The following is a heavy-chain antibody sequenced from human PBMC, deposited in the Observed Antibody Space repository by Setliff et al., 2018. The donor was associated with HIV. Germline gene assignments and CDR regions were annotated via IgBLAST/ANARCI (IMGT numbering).Heavy chain of an antibody. V-gene: IGHV1-69*01. CDR1: GDIFSRYG. Sequence: VKVSCKASGDIFSRYGISWVRQAPGQGLEWMGGIIPIYGTANSAQKFLGRVTITADESTSTAYMELSTLRSEDTAVYFCARDGGYSGHQWFGDAFDIWGQGTMVTVSS. CDR2: IIPIYGTA. J-gene: IGHJ3*02. CDR3: ARDGGYSGHQWFGDAFDI. D-gene: IGHD5-12*01.